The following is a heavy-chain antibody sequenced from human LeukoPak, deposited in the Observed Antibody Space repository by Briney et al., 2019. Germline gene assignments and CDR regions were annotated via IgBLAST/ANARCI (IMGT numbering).Heavy chain of an antibody. Sequence: PGGSLRLSCEGSGFTFSKTNMNWVRQAPGKGLEWVSSITSSSSSIYYADSVKGRFTISRDNSKNTLYLQMSSLRAEDTAFYYCAKPELWGQGTLVTVSS. J-gene: IGHJ4*02. CDR2: ITSSSSSI. D-gene: IGHD1-14*01. CDR3: AKPEL. V-gene: IGHV3-21*04. CDR1: GFTFSKTN.